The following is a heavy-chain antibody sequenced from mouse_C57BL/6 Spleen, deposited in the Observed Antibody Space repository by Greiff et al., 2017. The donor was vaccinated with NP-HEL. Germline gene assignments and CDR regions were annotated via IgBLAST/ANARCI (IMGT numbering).Heavy chain of an antibody. J-gene: IGHJ3*01. CDR3: TRGSWFAY. CDR1: GFNIKDDY. Sequence: EVQLQQSGAELVRPGASVKLSCTASGFNIKDDYMHWVKQRPEQGLEWIGWIDPENGDTEYASKFQGKATITADTSSNTAYLQISSLTSEDTAVYYCTRGSWFAYWGQGTLVTVSA. CDR2: IDPENGDT. V-gene: IGHV14-4*01.